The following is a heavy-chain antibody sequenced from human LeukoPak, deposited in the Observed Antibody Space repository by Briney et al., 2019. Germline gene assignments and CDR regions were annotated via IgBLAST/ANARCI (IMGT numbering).Heavy chain of an antibody. CDR1: GFTFSSYW. V-gene: IGHV3-74*01. CDR2: INSDGSST. D-gene: IGHD5-18*01. Sequence: GGSLRLSCAASGFTFSSYWMHWVRHAPGKGLVWVSRINSDGSSTSYADSVKGRFTISRDNSKNTLYLQMNSLRAEDTAVYFCVRVGYSYGYGDWNHFDYWGQGTLVTVSS. CDR3: VRVGYSYGYGDWNHFDY. J-gene: IGHJ4*02.